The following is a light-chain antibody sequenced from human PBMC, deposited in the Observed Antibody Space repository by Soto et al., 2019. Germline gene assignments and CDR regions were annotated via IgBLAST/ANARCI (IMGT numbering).Light chain of an antibody. CDR1: QSIKRY. J-gene: IGKJ1*01. V-gene: IGKV3-11*01. Sequence: LSLKKGESATLSCRASQSIKRYLTWYQQKPGQAPRLLLYDASTRATGIPARISGSGSGTDFTLTISSLEPEDFAGYFCHQPDITPRTFGE. CDR3: HQPDITPRT. CDR2: DAS.